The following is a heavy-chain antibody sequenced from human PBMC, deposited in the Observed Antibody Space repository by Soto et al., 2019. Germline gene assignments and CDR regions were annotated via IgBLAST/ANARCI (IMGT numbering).Heavy chain of an antibody. CDR2: INHIGYT. CDR3: GPRGAVAPRGY. V-gene: IGHV4-34*02. CDR1: GGSFSDFY. J-gene: IGHJ4*02. Sequence: QVQLQQWGAGLLKPSETLSLTCAVSGGSFSDFYWTWIRQLPGKGLEWIGEINHIGYTNYNPSLESRVAISVDTSKNQFSLNLRSVTAADTGVYYCGPRGAVAPRGYWGQGTLVTVSS. D-gene: IGHD2-15*01.